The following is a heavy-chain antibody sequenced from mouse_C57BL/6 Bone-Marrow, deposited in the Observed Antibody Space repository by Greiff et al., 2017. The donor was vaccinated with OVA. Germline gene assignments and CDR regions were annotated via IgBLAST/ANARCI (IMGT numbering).Heavy chain of an antibody. CDR1: GYTFTSYW. CDR3: ARRWLLPFYAMDY. J-gene: IGHJ4*01. Sequence: VQLKQPGAELVKPGASVKLSCKASGYTFTSYWMHWVKQRPGRGLEWIGRIDPNSGGTKYNEKFKSKATLTVDKPSSTAYMQLSSLTSVDSAVYYCARRWLLPFYAMDYWGQGTSVTVSS. V-gene: IGHV1-72*01. CDR2: IDPNSGGT. D-gene: IGHD2-3*01.